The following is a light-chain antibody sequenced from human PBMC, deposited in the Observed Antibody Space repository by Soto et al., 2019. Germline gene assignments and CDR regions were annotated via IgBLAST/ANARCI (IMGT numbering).Light chain of an antibody. CDR2: WAS. CDR3: QQYYGSPWT. CDR1: QNILYSSNNKNY. J-gene: IGKJ1*01. Sequence: DIVMTQSPDSLAVSLGERATIDCKSSQNILYSSNNKNYLAWYQQKPGQPPKLLFYWASTRESGVPDRFSGSGSGAHFTLTIYGLQPEDVAVYYCQQYYGSPWTFGQGTKVEV. V-gene: IGKV4-1*01.